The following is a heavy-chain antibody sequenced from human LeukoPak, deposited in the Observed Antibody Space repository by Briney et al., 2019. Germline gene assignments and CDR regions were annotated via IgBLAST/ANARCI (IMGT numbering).Heavy chain of an antibody. CDR3: ARSTGDCDGGTCYSDFDC. CDR1: GFSFSYYA. V-gene: IGHV3-30*01. CDR2: ISNNGTNK. Sequence: GRSPRLSCAASGFSFSYYAMHWVPQAPGKGLEWVAVISNNGTNKNYADSVKGRFTISRDSSKNTLYLQMNSLRAEDTAVYYCARSTGDCDGGTCYSDFDCWGQGTLATVSS. D-gene: IGHD2-15*01. J-gene: IGHJ4*02.